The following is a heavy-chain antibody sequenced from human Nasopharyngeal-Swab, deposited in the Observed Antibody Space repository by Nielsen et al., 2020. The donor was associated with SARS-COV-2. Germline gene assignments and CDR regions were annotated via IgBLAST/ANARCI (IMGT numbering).Heavy chain of an antibody. CDR3: ARDGLDYDFWSAYFMDV. V-gene: IGHV3-21*01. J-gene: IGHJ6*02. D-gene: IGHD3-3*01. Sequence: GGSLRLSCAASGFTLNLYNFNWVRQAPGKGLEWVSYISSSSSYIYYADSVKGRFTISRDNAKNSLYLQMNSLRAEDTAVYYCARDGLDYDFWSAYFMDVWGQGTTVTVSS. CDR1: GFTLNLYN. CDR2: ISSSSSYI.